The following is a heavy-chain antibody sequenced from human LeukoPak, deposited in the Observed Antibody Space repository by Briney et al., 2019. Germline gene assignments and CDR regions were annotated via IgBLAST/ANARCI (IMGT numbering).Heavy chain of an antibody. J-gene: IGHJ6*02. CDR1: GFTFRTYW. D-gene: IGHD2-15*01. CDR2: INTDGSST. CDR3: TRYLLASYGMDV. Sequence: GGSLRLSCAAYGFTFRTYWMHWVRQVAGKVLVWISRINTDGSSTSHADSVKGRFTISRDNAQNTLYLQMNSLRPEDKAVYYCTRYLLASYGMDVWGQGTTVTVSS. V-gene: IGHV3-74*01.